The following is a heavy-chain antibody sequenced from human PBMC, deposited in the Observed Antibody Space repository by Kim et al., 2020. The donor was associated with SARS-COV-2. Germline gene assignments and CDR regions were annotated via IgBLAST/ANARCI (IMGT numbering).Heavy chain of an antibody. CDR3: ARRGYSGYANPPDY. CDR2: VNPSDGIT. D-gene: IGHD5-12*01. J-gene: IGHJ4*02. CDR1: GYTFTSSY. V-gene: IGHV1-46*01. Sequence: ASVKVSCKASGYTFTSSYIHWVRQAPGQGLDWMGIVNPSDGITTYAQKFQGRVTMTRDTSTRTVFMEVSSLRSEDTAVYYCARRGYSGYANPPDYWSQGTRVTVSS.